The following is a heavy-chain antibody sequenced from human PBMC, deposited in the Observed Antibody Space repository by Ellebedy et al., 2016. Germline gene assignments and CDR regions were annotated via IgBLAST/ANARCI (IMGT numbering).Heavy chain of an antibody. CDR3: ATRRYGSFDI. CDR2: ISDDGIDK. V-gene: IGHV3-30*03. Sequence: GGSLRLXCAASGFTFSRYEIHWVRQAPGKGLDWVALISDDGIDKYYTDSVKGRFTISRDNSKRTLNLQMSRLRVEDTAMYYCATRRYGSFDIWGQGTTVTVSS. CDR1: GFTFSRYE. D-gene: IGHD4-17*01. J-gene: IGHJ3*02.